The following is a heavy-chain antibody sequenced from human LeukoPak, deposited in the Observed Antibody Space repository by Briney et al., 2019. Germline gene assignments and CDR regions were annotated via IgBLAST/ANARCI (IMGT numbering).Heavy chain of an antibody. V-gene: IGHV3-23*01. CDR1: GFTFSSYA. Sequence: PGRSLRLSCAASGFTFSSYAMHWVRQAPGKGLEWVSSVTSGRSTNYADSVKGRFTISRDNSKNTLYLQMNSLGAGDTAVYYCARRDTSKMYYFDYWGQGTLVTVSS. J-gene: IGHJ4*02. D-gene: IGHD5-18*01. CDR2: VTSGRST. CDR3: ARRDTSKMYYFDY.